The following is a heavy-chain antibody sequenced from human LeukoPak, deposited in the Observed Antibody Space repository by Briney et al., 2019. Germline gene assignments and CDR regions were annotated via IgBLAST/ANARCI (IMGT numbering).Heavy chain of an antibody. Sequence: SGGSLRLSCAASGFTFTNYWMHWVRQAPGKGLVWVSHINTDGSSTNYADSVKGRFTISRDNAKNTLYLQMGSLRAEDKGVYFCARYGGTVAGYDYWGQGTLVTVSS. CDR3: ARYGGTVAGYDY. CDR2: INTDGSST. V-gene: IGHV3-74*01. D-gene: IGHD6-19*01. CDR1: GFTFTNYW. J-gene: IGHJ4*02.